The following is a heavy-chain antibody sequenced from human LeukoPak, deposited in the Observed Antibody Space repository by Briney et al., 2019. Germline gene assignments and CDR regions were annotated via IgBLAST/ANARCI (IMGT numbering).Heavy chain of an antibody. CDR1: GGTFSSYA. CDR2: IIPIFGTA. J-gene: IGHJ1*01. V-gene: IGHV1-69*01. Sequence: SVKVSCKASGGTFSSYAISWVRQAPGQGLEWTGGIIPIFGTANYAQKFQGRVTITADESMSTAYMELSSLRSEDTAVYYCARISKTSEYFQHWGQGTLVTVSS. CDR3: ARISKTSEYFQH.